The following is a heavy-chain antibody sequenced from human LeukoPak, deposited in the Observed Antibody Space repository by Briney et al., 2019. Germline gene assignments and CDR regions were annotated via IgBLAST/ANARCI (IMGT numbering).Heavy chain of an antibody. D-gene: IGHD2-15*01. CDR2: ISAYNGNT. CDR3: ARAPGYCSGGSCYSWFDP. J-gene: IGHJ5*02. CDR1: GYTFTSYG. V-gene: IGHV1-18*01. Sequence: ASVKVSCKASGYTFTSYGISWVRQAPGQGLEWMGWISAYNGNTNYAQKLQGRVTMTTDTSTSTAYMELRSLRSDDTAVYYCARAPGYCSGGSCYSWFDPWGQGTLVTVSS.